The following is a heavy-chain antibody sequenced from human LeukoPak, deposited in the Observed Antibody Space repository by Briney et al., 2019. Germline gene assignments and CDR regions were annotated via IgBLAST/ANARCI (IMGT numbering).Heavy chain of an antibody. Sequence: SCKASGGTFSSYGMHWVRQAPGKGLEWVAVISYDGSNKYYTDSVKGRFTISRDNSKNTLYLQMNSLRTEDTAVYYCAKSDLGHRSRQVGHFDYWGQGTLVTVSS. CDR1: GGTFSSYG. J-gene: IGHJ4*02. CDR3: AKSDLGHRSRQVGHFDY. D-gene: IGHD2-15*01. V-gene: IGHV3-30*18. CDR2: ISYDGSNK.